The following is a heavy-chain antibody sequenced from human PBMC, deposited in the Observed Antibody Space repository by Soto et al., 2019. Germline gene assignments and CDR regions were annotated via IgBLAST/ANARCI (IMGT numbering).Heavy chain of an antibody. D-gene: IGHD3-16*01. J-gene: IGHJ2*01. CDR1: GGSVSSGSYY. Sequence: SETLSLTCTVSGGSVSSGSYYWSWIRQPPGKGLEWIGYIYNSGSTNYNPSLKSRVTISVDTSKNHFSLRMSSVTAADTAVYYCSRKRDWRSDLLAYCGRGTRVTYSS. CDR3: SRKRDWRSDLLAY. V-gene: IGHV4-61*03. CDR2: IYNSGST.